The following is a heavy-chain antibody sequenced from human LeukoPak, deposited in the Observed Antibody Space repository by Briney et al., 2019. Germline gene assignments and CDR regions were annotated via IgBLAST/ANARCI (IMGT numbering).Heavy chain of an antibody. CDR3: ARDYGGSSPFDY. V-gene: IGHV3-48*03. J-gene: IGHJ4*02. D-gene: IGHD4-23*01. Sequence: PGGPLRLSCAASGFTFSSYEMHWVRQPPGKGLEWVSYISSSDSTIYYADSVKGRFTISRDNAKDSLYLQMNSLRAEDTAVYYCARDYGGSSPFDYWGQGTLVTVSS. CDR2: ISSSDSTI. CDR1: GFTFSSYE.